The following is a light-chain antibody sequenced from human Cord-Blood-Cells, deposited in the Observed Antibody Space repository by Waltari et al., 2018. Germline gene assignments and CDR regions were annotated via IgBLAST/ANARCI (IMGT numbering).Light chain of an antibody. CDR3: QQYNSYSPWT. V-gene: IGKV1-5*03. CDR2: NAS. CDR1: QSISSW. Sequence: DIQMTQSPSTLSASVGDRVPITCRASQSISSWLACYQQQPWKAPKLLIYNASTLESGVPARSSGSGSGTEFTITISSLQPDDFTTYYCQQYNSYSPWTFGQGTKVEIK. J-gene: IGKJ1*01.